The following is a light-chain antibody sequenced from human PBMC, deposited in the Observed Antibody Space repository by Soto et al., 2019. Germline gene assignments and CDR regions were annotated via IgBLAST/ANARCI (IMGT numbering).Light chain of an antibody. CDR2: KNN. CDR1: SSNIGGNY. J-gene: IGLJ2*01. CDR3: AVWDDSLSGVV. V-gene: IGLV1-47*01. Sequence: QSVLTQPPSASGTPGQRVTISCSGSSSNIGGNYVYWYQQLPGMAPKVLIYKNNQRPSGVPDRFSGFKSGTSASLAISGLRSEDEADYSCAVWDDSLSGVVFGGGTKLTVL.